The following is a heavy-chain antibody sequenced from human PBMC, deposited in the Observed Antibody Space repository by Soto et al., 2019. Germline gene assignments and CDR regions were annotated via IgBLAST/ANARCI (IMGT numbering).Heavy chain of an antibody. V-gene: IGHV1-58*01. J-gene: IGHJ4*02. CDR3: AAVYDFWSGYSTDY. D-gene: IGHD3-3*01. Sequence: SVKVSCKASGFTFTSSAVQRVRQARGQRLDWIGWIVVGSGNTNYAQKFQERVTITRDMSTSTAYMELSSLRSEDTAVYYCAAVYDFWSGYSTDYWGQGTLVTVSS. CDR2: IVVGSGNT. CDR1: GFTFTSSA.